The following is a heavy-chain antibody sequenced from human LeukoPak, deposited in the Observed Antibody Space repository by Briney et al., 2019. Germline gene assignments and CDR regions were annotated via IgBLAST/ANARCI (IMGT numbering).Heavy chain of an antibody. Sequence: PSQTLSLTCTVSGGTISSGDYYWSWIRQPPGKRLEWIGYIYYSGSTYYSPSLKSRVTISVDTSKNQFSLKLSSVTAAVTAVYYCARDEDTAINYWGQGTLVTVSS. J-gene: IGHJ4*02. CDR2: IYYSGST. CDR3: ARDEDTAINY. D-gene: IGHD5-18*01. V-gene: IGHV4-30-4*08. CDR1: GGTISSGDYY.